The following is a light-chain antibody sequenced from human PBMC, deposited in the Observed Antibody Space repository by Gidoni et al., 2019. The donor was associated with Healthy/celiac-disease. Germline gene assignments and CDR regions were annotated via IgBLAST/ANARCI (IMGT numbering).Light chain of an antibody. Sequence: DIQMTQSPSSLSASVGDRVTITCQASQDISNYLNWYQQKPGKAPKLLIYDASNLETGVPSRFSGSRSGTDFTFTISSLQPEDIATYYCQQYDNLPGLTFGGGTKVEIK. CDR1: QDISNY. J-gene: IGKJ4*01. CDR3: QQYDNLPGLT. V-gene: IGKV1-33*01. CDR2: DAS.